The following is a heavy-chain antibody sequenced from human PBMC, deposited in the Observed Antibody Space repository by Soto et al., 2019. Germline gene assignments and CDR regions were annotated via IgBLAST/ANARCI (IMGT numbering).Heavy chain of an antibody. CDR2: IYYNGST. V-gene: IGHV4-31*03. CDR1: GGSVSDGNYY. Sequence: VQLQESGPGLVQPSQTLSLTCTVSGGSVSDGNYYWSWIRQHPGKGLEWIGYIYYNGSTYYNPFLKSRVSISVDTSMNEFSLSLSSLTAADTAVYYCAREPRLIIWFGELQDWRRGTLVTVSS. J-gene: IGHJ4*02. CDR3: AREPRLIIWFGELQD. D-gene: IGHD3-10*01.